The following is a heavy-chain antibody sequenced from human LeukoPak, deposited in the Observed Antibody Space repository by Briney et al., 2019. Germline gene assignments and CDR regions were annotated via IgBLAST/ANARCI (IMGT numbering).Heavy chain of an antibody. Sequence: PSETLSLTCTVSGGSISSYYWSWIRQPPGKGLEWIGYIYYSGSTNYNPSLKSRVTISVDTSKNQFSLKLSSVTAADTAVYYCARDRGVSGYSYGYNDWYFDLWGRGTLVTVSS. CDR1: GGSISSYY. V-gene: IGHV4-59*01. J-gene: IGHJ2*01. CDR2: IYYSGST. D-gene: IGHD5-18*01. CDR3: ARDRGVSGYSYGYNDWYFDL.